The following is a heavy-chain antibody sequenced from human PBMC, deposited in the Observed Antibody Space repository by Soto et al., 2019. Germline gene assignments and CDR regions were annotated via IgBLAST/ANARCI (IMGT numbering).Heavy chain of an antibody. CDR3: ARGQTVLRYFDWLLPFDY. CDR2: INHSGST. J-gene: IGHJ4*02. Sequence: SETLSLTCAVYGGSFSGYYWSWIRQPPGKGLEWIGEINHSGSTNYNQSLKSRVTISVDTSKNQFSLKLSSVTAADTAVYYCARGQTVLRYFDWLLPFDYWGQGTLVTVSS. V-gene: IGHV4-34*01. D-gene: IGHD3-9*01. CDR1: GGSFSGYY.